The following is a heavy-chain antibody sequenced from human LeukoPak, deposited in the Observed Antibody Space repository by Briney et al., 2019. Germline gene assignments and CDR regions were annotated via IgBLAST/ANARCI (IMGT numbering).Heavy chain of an antibody. D-gene: IGHD5-18*01. Sequence: SETLPLTCTVSGGSISSYYWSWIRQPPGKGLEWIGYIYYSGSTNYNPSLKSRVTISVDTSKNQFSLKLSSVTAADTAVYYCATTGYSYGYGMDVWGQGTTVTVSS. CDR3: ATTGYSYGYGMDV. CDR1: GGSISSYY. CDR2: IYYSGST. J-gene: IGHJ6*02. V-gene: IGHV4-59*08.